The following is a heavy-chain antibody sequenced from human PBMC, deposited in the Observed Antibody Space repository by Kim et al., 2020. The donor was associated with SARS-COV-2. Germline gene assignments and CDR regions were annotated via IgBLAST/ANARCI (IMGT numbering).Heavy chain of an antibody. CDR1: GFTFSNYY. CDR3: ARQVGAY. J-gene: IGHJ4*01. Sequence: GGSLRLSCAASGFTFSNYYMSWIRQAPGMGLEWVSYISSSGDTIYYADSVKGRFTVSRDKAKKSLYLQMGSLRVDDTAVYYCARQVGAYWVTGTLVT. CDR2: ISSSGDTI. V-gene: IGHV3-11*01. D-gene: IGHD3-16*01.